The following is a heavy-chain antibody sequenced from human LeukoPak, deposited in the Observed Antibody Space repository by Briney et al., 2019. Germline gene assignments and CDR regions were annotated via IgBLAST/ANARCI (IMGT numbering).Heavy chain of an antibody. J-gene: IGHJ3*02. Sequence: GESLKISCKGSGYSFTSYWIGWVRQMPGKGLEWMGIIYPGDSDTRYSPSFQGQVTISADKSISTAYLQWNSLKASDTAMYYCARLDGYYDSSGYYPRGAFDIWGQGTMVTVSS. V-gene: IGHV5-51*01. D-gene: IGHD3-22*01. CDR2: IYPGDSDT. CDR3: ARLDGYYDSSGYYPRGAFDI. CDR1: GYSFTSYW.